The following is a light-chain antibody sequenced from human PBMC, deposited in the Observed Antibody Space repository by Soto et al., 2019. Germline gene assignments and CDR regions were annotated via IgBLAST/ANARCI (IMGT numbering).Light chain of an antibody. CDR2: WAS. V-gene: IGKV4-1*01. CDR1: QSVLYSSNSKNY. CDR3: QQYYSTPLT. Sequence: DIVMTQSPDSLAVSLGERATINCKSSQSVLYSSNSKNYLAWYQQKPGQPPKLLIYWASTRESGVPDRFSGSGSGTDFTLTISDLQAEDVAVYYCQQYYSTPLTFCGGTKLEIK. J-gene: IGKJ4*01.